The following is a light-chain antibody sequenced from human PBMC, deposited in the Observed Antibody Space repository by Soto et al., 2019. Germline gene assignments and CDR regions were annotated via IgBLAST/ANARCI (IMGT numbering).Light chain of an antibody. CDR3: HSYDNVLSGSEV. Sequence: QSVLTQPPSVSGAPGQRVTIPCTGSRSNIGAGYDVHWYQQLPGTAPKVVVYGNNNRPSGVPDRFSASKSGSSASLAITGLQAEDEADFYCHSYDNVLSGSEVFGGGTKLTVL. CDR2: GNN. V-gene: IGLV1-40*01. CDR1: RSNIGAGYD. J-gene: IGLJ3*02.